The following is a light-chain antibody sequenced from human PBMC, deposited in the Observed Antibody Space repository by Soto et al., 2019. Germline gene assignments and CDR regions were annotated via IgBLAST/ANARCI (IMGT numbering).Light chain of an antibody. V-gene: IGKV1-39*01. CDR2: AAS. J-gene: IGKJ1*01. CDR3: HQNYNTPWT. CDR1: QSINNY. Sequence: DIQITHSPSSLSASVGDRVTISCRASQSINNYLNWYQQKPGKAPKVLIYAASSLQSGVPSRFSGSGSGTDFTLTISSLQPEDFATYYCHQNYNTPWTFGQGTKVEIK.